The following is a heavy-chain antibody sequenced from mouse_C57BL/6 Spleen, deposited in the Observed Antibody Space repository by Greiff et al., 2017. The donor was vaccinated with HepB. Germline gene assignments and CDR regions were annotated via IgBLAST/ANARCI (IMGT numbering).Heavy chain of an antibody. CDR1: GFTFSSYT. CDR2: ISGGGGNT. J-gene: IGHJ1*03. V-gene: IGHV5-9*01. D-gene: IGHD1-1*01. Sequence: EVKLEESGGGLVKPGGSLKLSCAASGFTFSSYTMSWVRQTPEKRLEWVATISGGGGNTYYPDSVKGRFTISRDNAKNTLYLQMSSLRSEDTALYYCARESSSYGYWYFDVWGTGTTVTVSS. CDR3: ARESSSYGYWYFDV.